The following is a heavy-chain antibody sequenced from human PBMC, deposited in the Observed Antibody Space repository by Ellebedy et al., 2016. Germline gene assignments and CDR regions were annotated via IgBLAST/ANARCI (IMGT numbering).Heavy chain of an antibody. D-gene: IGHD2-21*01. V-gene: IGHV1-69*06. CDR2: IVPLFGTT. CDR3: ARRAYCGGDCYAFDM. Sequence: SVKVSCXASGDTLTSYVVNWVRQAPGDGLEWMGHIVPLFGTTNYAQKFQGRVTITADKSTRTDYMELTSLRSEDTAVYYCARRAYCGGDCYAFDMWGQGTLVIVSS. J-gene: IGHJ3*02. CDR1: GDTLTSYV.